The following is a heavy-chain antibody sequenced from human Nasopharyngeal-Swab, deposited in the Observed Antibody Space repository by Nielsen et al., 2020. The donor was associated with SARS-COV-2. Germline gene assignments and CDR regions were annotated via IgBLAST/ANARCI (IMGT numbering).Heavy chain of an antibody. Sequence: SLKISCAASGFTFDDYAMHWVRQAPGKGLEWVPGLSWNSGSIGYADSVKGRFTISRDNAKNSLYLQMNSLRAEDTALYYCAKDPGESENWYFDLWGRGTLVTVSS. CDR1: GFTFDDYA. J-gene: IGHJ2*01. V-gene: IGHV3-9*01. D-gene: IGHD3-10*01. CDR2: LSWNSGSI. CDR3: AKDPGESENWYFDL.